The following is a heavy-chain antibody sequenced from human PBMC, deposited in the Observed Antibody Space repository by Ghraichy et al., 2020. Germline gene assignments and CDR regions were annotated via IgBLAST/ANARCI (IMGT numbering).Heavy chain of an antibody. CDR2: INQDGSEK. Sequence: GGSLRLSCAASGFNFSDYWMGWVRQAPGKGLEWVANINQDGSEKYSVDSVKGRFTVSRDNAERSLYVQMDSLRAEDTAMYYCATSGILDYWGQGTLVIVSS. V-gene: IGHV3-7*03. D-gene: IGHD1-26*01. CDR3: ATSGILDY. J-gene: IGHJ4*02. CDR1: GFNFSDYW.